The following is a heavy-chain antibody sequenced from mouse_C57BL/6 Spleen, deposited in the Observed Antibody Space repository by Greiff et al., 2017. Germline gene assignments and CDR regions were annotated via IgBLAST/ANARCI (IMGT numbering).Heavy chain of an antibody. Sequence: VQLQQSGAELARPGASVKMSCKASGYTFTSYTMHWVKQSPGQGLEWIGYINPSSGYTKYNQKFKDKATLTADKSSSTAYMQLSSLTSEDSAVYYCARETFDYGSSPWFAYWGQGTLVTVSA. CDR1: GYTFTSYT. D-gene: IGHD1-1*01. CDR3: ARETFDYGSSPWFAY. V-gene: IGHV1-4*01. CDR2: INPSSGYT. J-gene: IGHJ3*01.